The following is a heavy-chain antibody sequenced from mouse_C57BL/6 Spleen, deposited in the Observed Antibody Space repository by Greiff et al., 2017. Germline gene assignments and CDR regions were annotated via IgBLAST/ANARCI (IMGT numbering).Heavy chain of an antibody. Sequence: EVQLQQSGPVLARPGASVKMSCKTSGYTFTSYWMHWVKQRPGQGLEWIGAIYPGNSDTSYNQKFKGKAKLTAVTSASTAYMELSSLTNEDSAVYYCTKITTEDYAMDYWGQGTSVTVSS. CDR1: GYTFTSYW. CDR2: IYPGNSDT. D-gene: IGHD1-1*01. V-gene: IGHV1-5*01. CDR3: TKITTEDYAMDY. J-gene: IGHJ4*01.